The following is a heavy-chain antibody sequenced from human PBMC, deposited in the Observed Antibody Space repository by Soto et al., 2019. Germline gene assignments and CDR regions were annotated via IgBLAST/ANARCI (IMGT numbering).Heavy chain of an antibody. J-gene: IGHJ3*02. Sequence: QVTLKESGPVLVKPTETLTLTCTVSGFSLSNARMGVSWIRQPPGKALEWLAHIFSNDEKSYSTSLKSRLTISQYTSKSQVVLTMTNMDPVDTATYYCARIGVITFGGVIATDAFDIWGQGRMVTVSS. CDR3: ARIGVITFGGVIATDAFDI. V-gene: IGHV2-26*01. CDR2: IFSNDEK. CDR1: GFSLSNARMG. D-gene: IGHD3-16*02.